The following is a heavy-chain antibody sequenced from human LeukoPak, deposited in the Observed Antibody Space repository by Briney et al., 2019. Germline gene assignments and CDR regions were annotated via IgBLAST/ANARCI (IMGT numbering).Heavy chain of an antibody. V-gene: IGHV4-4*07. J-gene: IGHJ5*02. CDR1: GGSISSYY. CDR2: IYTSGST. CDR3: ARVEGGYSSGWYGWFDP. D-gene: IGHD6-19*01. Sequence: TSETLSLTCTVSGGSISSYYWSWIRQPAGKGLEWIGRIYTSGSTNYNPSLKSRVTMSVDTSKNQFSLKLSSVTAADTAVYYCARVEGGYSSGWYGWFDPWGQGTLVTVSS.